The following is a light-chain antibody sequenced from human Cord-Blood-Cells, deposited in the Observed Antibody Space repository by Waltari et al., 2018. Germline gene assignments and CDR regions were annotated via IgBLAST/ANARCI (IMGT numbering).Light chain of an antibody. J-gene: IGKJ2*01. CDR2: WAS. CDR3: QQYYSTPYT. V-gene: IGKV4-1*01. Sequence: DIVMTQSPDSLAVSLGERATINCKSSQSVLYSYNNKNYLAWYQPKPGQPPKLLIYWASTRESGVPDRFSGSGSGTDFTLTSSSLQAEDVAVYYCQQYYSTPYTFGQGTKLEIK. CDR1: QSVLYSYNNKNY.